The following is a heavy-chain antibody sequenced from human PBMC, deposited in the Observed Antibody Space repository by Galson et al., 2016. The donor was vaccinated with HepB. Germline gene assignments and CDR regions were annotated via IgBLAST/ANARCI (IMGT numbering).Heavy chain of an antibody. CDR2: ISANTGDT. D-gene: IGHD6-19*01. V-gene: IGHV1-18*01. Sequence: SCKASGYTFTKYGITWVRQAPGQGLEWMGWISANTGDTNYAQKLQGRVTMTTDTSTTTAFMDLRSLRADDTAVYYCVLAEAGNFDYWGQGTLVTVSS. CDR3: VLAEAGNFDY. J-gene: IGHJ4*02. CDR1: GYTFTKYG.